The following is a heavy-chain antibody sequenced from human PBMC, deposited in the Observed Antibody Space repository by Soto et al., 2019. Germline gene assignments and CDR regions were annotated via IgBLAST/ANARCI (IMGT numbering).Heavy chain of an antibody. V-gene: IGHV1-69*02. Sequence: QVQLVQSGAEVKKPGSSVKVSCKASGGTFSSYTISWVRQAPGQGLEWMGRIIPILGKANYAQKFQGRVTITADKSPSTAYLELSSLRSEDTAVYYCAPRDSRSWFEYFQHWGQGTLVTVSS. D-gene: IGHD6-13*01. J-gene: IGHJ1*01. CDR2: IIPILGKA. CDR1: GGTFSSYT. CDR3: APRDSRSWFEYFQH.